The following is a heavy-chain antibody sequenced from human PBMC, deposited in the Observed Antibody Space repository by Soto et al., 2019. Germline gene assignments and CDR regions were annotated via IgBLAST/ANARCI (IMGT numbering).Heavy chain of an antibody. CDR1: GFTFNSYS. V-gene: IGHV3-21*01. D-gene: IGHD3-22*01. CDR3: ARDPSWYYDSSGYDY. Sequence: EVQLVESGGGLVKPGGSLRLSCAASGFTFNSYSMNWVRQAPGKGLEWVSSISTSSNSIYYADSVKGRFTISRDNAKNSLYLQMNSLRVEDSAVYYCARDPSWYYDSSGYDYWGQGTLVTVSS. CDR2: ISTSSNSI. J-gene: IGHJ4*02.